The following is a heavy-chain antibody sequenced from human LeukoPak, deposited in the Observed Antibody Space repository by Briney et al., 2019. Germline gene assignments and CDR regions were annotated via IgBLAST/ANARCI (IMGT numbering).Heavy chain of an antibody. D-gene: IGHD1-26*01. CDR3: ARDLGSGSLRGFDY. J-gene: IGHJ4*02. CDR2: IIPILGIA. V-gene: IGHV1-69*04. Sequence: SVKVSCKASGGTFSSYAISWVRQAPGQGLEWMGRIIPILGIANYAQKFQGRVTITADKSTSTAYMELSSLRSDDTAVYYCARDLGSGSLRGFDYWGQGTLVTVSS. CDR1: GGTFSSYA.